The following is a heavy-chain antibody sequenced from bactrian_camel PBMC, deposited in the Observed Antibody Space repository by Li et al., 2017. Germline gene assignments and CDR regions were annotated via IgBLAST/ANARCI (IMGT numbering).Heavy chain of an antibody. Sequence: HVQLVESGGGSVQAGGSLTLSCIASGFNFDDSDMGWYRQVSRNECELVSAMNAVSGPYYHDSVKGRFTITQDNGKNTVYLQMNNLKPEDTAMYYCTARGPYCYTKLSVRDFTYWGQGTQVTVS. CDR2: MNAVSGP. D-gene: IGHD2*01. CDR1: GFNFDDSD. V-gene: IGHV3S55*01. J-gene: IGHJ6*01. CDR3: TARGPYCYTKLSVRDFTY.